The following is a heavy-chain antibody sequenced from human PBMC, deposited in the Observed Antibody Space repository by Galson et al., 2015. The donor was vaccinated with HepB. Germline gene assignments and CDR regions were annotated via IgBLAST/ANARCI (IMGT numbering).Heavy chain of an antibody. Sequence: SLRLSCAASGFTFSGSAMHWVRQASGKGLEWVGRIRSKANSYATAYAASVKGRFTISRDDSKNTAYLQMNSLKTEDTAVYYCTMDSGYDWGYYYYYMDVWGKGTTVTVSS. J-gene: IGHJ6*03. D-gene: IGHD5-12*01. V-gene: IGHV3-73*01. CDR3: TMDSGYDWGYYYYYMDV. CDR2: IRSKANSYAT. CDR1: GFTFSGSA.